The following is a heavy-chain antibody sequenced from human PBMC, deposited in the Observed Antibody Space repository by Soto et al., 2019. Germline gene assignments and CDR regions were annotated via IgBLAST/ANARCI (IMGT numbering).Heavy chain of an antibody. CDR1: GFSFDSYW. D-gene: IGHD2-2*01. CDR2: IDYDGTTT. CDR3: TRGHRASSGGTGAY. Sequence: QLVEAGGGLVQPGGSLRLSCTVSGFSFDSYWMHWVRQAPGKGPVWVSRIDYDGTTTNYADFVKGRFTISRDNAKNTLYLQMNSLRSEDTAVYYWTRGHRASSGGTGAYWGQGTLVTVSS. V-gene: IGHV3-74*01. J-gene: IGHJ4*02.